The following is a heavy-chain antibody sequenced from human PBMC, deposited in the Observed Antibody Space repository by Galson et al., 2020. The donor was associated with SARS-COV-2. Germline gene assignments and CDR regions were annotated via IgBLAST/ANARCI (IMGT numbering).Heavy chain of an antibody. Sequence: GESLKISCAASGFTFSSYAMSWVRQAPGKGLEWVSGISGGGTSTFYADSVKGRFTISRDNSKNTLYLQMNSLRAEDTAVYYCAKDQREGELPDNPFDYWGQGTLVTVSS. D-gene: IGHD3-10*01. CDR3: AKDQREGELPDNPFDY. CDR1: GFTFSSYA. V-gene: IGHV3-23*01. J-gene: IGHJ4*02. CDR2: ISGGGTST.